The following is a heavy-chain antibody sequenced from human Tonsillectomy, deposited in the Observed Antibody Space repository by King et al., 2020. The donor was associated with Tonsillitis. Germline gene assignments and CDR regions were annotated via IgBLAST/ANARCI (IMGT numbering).Heavy chain of an antibody. CDR1: GGSISSYS. D-gene: IGHD6-13*01. J-gene: IGHJ5*02. CDR3: ARDWYTIAASSHWFDP. CDR2: ISYSGST. V-gene: IGHV4-59*01. Sequence: VQLRESGPGLVKPSETLSLTCTVSGGSISSYSWSWIRQPPGKGLEWIGYISYSGSTNYNPSLESRITISLDTSKNQFSLQLTSVTAADTAVYYCARDWYTIAASSHWFDPWGQGTLVTVSS.